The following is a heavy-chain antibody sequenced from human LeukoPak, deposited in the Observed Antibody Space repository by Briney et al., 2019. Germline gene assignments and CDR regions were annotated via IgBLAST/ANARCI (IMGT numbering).Heavy chain of an antibody. CDR1: GYTFTSYY. Sequence: ASVKVSCKASGYTFTSYYTHWVRQAPGQGLEWMGIINPSGGSTSYAQKFQGRVTMTRDMSTSTVYMELSSLRSEDTAVYYCARAYSSGWYGLHFDYWGQGTLVTVSS. V-gene: IGHV1-46*01. J-gene: IGHJ4*02. CDR2: INPSGGST. CDR3: ARAYSSGWYGLHFDY. D-gene: IGHD6-19*01.